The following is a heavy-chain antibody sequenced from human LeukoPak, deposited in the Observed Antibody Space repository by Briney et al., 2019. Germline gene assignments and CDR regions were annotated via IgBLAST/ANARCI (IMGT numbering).Heavy chain of an antibody. CDR1: GFTFTNYW. D-gene: IGHD3-10*01. CDR3: ARDLNFYGSGRGVDY. J-gene: IGHJ4*02. CDR2: IKQDGSEK. V-gene: IGHV3-7*01. Sequence: GGSLRPSCAGSGFTFTNYWMSWGRQAPGKGQEWVANIKQDGSEKYYVDSVKGRFTISRDNAKNSLYLQMNSLRAEDTAMYYCARDLNFYGSGRGVDYWSQGTLVTVSS.